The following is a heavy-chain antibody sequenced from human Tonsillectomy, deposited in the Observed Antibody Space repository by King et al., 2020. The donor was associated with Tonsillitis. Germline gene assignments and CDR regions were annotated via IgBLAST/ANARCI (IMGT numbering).Heavy chain of an antibody. CDR2: IKEDGSEK. Sequence: VQLVGSGGGLVQPGGSLRLSCAASGFTFSRYWMSWVRQAPGKGLEWVANIKEDGSEKYYVDSVRGRFTMSRNNAKNSLYLQINILRDEDTAVYYCARDLDCGGDCSTGAFDIWGQGTMVTVSS. V-gene: IGHV3-7*01. J-gene: IGHJ3*02. CDR1: GFTFSRYW. CDR3: ARDLDCGGDCSTGAFDI. D-gene: IGHD2-21*02.